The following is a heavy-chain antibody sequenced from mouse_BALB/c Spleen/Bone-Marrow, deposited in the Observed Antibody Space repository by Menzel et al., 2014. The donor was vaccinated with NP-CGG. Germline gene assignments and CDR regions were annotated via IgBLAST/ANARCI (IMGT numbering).Heavy chain of an antibody. CDR2: INPSNGGT. J-gene: IGHJ4*01. V-gene: IGHV1S81*02. CDR1: GYTFTSYY. Sequence: QVQLKDSGAELVKPGASVKLSCKASGYTFTSYYMYWVKQRPGQGLEWFGEINPSNGGTNFNEKFKNKATLTVDKSSSTAYMQLSSLTSEDAAVYYCSRGRRDALDYWGQGPSVTVSS. CDR3: SRGRRDALDY.